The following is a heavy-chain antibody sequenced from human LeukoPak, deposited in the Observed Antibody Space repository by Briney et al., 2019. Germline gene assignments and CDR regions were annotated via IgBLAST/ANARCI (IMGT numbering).Heavy chain of an antibody. CDR2: ISSSSSYI. CDR3: ARSHPRTSVFDF. J-gene: IGHJ3*01. D-gene: IGHD5/OR15-5a*01. Sequence: GGSLRLSCAASGFTFSSYSMNWVRQAPGKGLEWVSSISSSSSYIYYADTVKGRFTISRDNAKNSLYLQMNSLRVEDTAVYYCARSHPRTSVFDFGGQGTMVTLSS. V-gene: IGHV3-21*01. CDR1: GFTFSSYS.